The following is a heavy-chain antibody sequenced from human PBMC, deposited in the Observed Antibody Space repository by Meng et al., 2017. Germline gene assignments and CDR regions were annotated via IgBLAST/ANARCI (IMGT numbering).Heavy chain of an antibody. J-gene: IGHJ4*02. CDR1: GFTFSDYY. CDR2: ISSSGSTI. CDR3: ARDDPIDGYNY. D-gene: IGHD5-24*01. V-gene: IGHV3-11*01. Sequence: GGSLRLSCAASGFTFSDYYMSWIRQAPGQGLERVSYISSSGSTIYSADSVKGRFAISRDNAKNSLYLKMNSLRAEDTAVYYCARDDPIDGYNYWGQGTLVTVSS.